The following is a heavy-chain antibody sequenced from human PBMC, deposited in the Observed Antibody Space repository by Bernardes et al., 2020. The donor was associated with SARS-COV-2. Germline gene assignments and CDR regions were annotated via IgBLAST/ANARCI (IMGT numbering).Heavy chain of an antibody. J-gene: IGHJ4*02. CDR2: IKRKTDGVTT. V-gene: IGHV3-15*07. Sequence: GRSLRVWCASCGFSFSNAWLNWVQKAPGKGLEWVGHIKRKTDGVTTDYAAPVKGRFTISGDDSKNTMYLQMNSLKTEDTAVYYCTTGAEIYYDSSGFSYYFDFWGQGTLVTVSS. CDR1: GFSFSNAW. D-gene: IGHD3-22*01. CDR3: TTGAEIYYDSSGFSYYFDF.